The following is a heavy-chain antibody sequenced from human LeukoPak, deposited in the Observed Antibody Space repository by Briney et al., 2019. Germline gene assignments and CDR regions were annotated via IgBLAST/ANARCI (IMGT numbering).Heavy chain of an antibody. CDR1: GGSINSYY. V-gene: IGHV4-59*01. J-gene: IGHJ4*02. D-gene: IGHD3-10*01. CDR3: ARGGYGSGSYFFDY. Sequence: SETLSLTCTVSGGSINSYYWSWIRQPPGKGLEWIGYIYYSGSTNYNPSLKSRVTISVDTSKNQFSLKLSSVTAADTAVYYCARGGYGSGSYFFDYWGQGTLVTVSS. CDR2: IYYSGST.